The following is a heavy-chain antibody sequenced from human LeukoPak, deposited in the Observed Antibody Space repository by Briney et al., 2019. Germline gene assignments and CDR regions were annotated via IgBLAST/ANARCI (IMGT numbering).Heavy chain of an antibody. CDR3: ARHSPTIPLGGFDP. J-gene: IGHJ5*02. Sequence: SETLSLTCTVSGGSISSYYWSWIRQPPGKGLEWIGSIYYSGSTYYNPSLKSRVTISVDTSKNQFSLKLSSVTAADTAVYYCARHSPTIPLGGFDPWGQGTLVTVSS. D-gene: IGHD3-3*01. CDR2: IYYSGST. CDR1: GGSISSYY. V-gene: IGHV4-59*05.